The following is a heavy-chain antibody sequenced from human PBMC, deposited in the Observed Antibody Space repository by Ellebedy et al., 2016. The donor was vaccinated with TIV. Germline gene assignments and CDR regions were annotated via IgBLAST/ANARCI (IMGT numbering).Heavy chain of an antibody. CDR3: ARDGASLEVHAFDI. V-gene: IGHV1-2*02. Sequence: ASVKVSCXASGYTFTGYYMHWVRQAPGQGLEWMGWINPNSGGTNYAQKFQGRVTMTRDTSISTAYMELSRLRSDDTAVYYCARDGASLEVHAFDIWGQGTMVTVSS. J-gene: IGHJ3*02. D-gene: IGHD1-1*01. CDR1: GYTFTGYY. CDR2: INPNSGGT.